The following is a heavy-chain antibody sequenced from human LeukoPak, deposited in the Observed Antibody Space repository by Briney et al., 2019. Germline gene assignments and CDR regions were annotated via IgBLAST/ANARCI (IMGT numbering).Heavy chain of an antibody. CDR2: ISWNSGSI. D-gene: IGHD3-3*01. Sequence: GGSLRLSCPASGLPLMIFAMTWFRQAPGKARELVSGISWNSGSIGYADSVKGRFTISRDNAKNSLYLQMNSLRAEDTALYYCAKLRPLGWFDPWGQGTLVTVSS. J-gene: IGHJ5*02. V-gene: IGHV3-9*01. CDR1: GLPLMIFA. CDR3: AKLRPLGWFDP.